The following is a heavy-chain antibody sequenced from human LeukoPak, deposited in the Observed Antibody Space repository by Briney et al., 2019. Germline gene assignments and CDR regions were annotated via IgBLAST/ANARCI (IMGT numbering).Heavy chain of an antibody. CDR1: GGSISSYD. J-gene: IGHJ6*02. CDR2: IYYSGST. V-gene: IGHV4-59*01. CDR3: AAMAANYYYYGMDV. Sequence: PSETLSLTCTVSGGSISSYDWSWIRQPPGKGLEWIGYIYYSGSTNYNPSLKSRVTISVDTSKNQFSLKLSSVTAADTAVYYCAAMAANYYYYGMDVWGQGTTVTVSS. D-gene: IGHD5-24*01.